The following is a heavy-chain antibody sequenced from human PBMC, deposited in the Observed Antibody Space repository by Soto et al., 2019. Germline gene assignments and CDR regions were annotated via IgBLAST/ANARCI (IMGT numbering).Heavy chain of an antibody. CDR1: GFPFSDCY. J-gene: IGHJ4*02. V-gene: IGHV3-11*06. CDR2: ISSSSIYT. D-gene: IGHD3-10*01. CDR3: VRDISPNNFASGSFTY. Sequence: PGGSLRLSCAASGFPFSDCYMNWIRQAPGKGLEWVSYISSSSIYTNYADSVKGRFTISRDNAKNSLYLQMNSLRPEDTAVYYCVRDISPNNFASGSFTYWGQGILVTVSS.